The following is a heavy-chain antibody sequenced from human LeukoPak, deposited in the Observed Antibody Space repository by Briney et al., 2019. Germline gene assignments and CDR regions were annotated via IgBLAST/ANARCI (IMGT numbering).Heavy chain of an antibody. CDR1: GGSISSISSNN. CDR3: ARLPTGYPNWFDT. J-gene: IGHJ5*02. D-gene: IGHD5-18*01. Sequence: PSETLSLTCAVSGGSISSISSNNWAWIRQPPGKGLELIAVIHYTGSTYYNPSFMSRVTISVDTSKNQFSLKLNSLTATDTAVYYCARLPTGYPNWFDTWGQGILVTVSS. CDR2: IHYTGST. V-gene: IGHV4-39*01.